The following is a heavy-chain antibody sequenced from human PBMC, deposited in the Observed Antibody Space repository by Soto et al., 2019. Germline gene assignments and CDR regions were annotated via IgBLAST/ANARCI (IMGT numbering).Heavy chain of an antibody. CDR3: ARGRTPRWFDP. J-gene: IGHJ5*02. CDR1: GGSFSGYY. CDR2: INHSGST. Sequence: SETLSLTCAVYGGSFSGYYWSWIRQPPGKGLEWIGEINHSGSTNYNPSLKSRVTISVDTSKNQFSLKLSSVTAADTAVYYCARGRTPRWFDPWGQRTLVTVSS. V-gene: IGHV4-34*01.